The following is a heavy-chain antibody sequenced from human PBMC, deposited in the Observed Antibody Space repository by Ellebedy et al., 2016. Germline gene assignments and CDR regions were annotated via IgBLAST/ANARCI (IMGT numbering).Heavy chain of an antibody. CDR2: IRSSSSHI. V-gene: IGHV3-21*01. CDR3: AKHGPEHFDY. J-gene: IGHJ4*02. CDR1: GFTFSSYS. Sequence: GESLKISXAASGFTFSSYSMNWVRQAPGKGLEWVSSIRSSSSHIYYADSVKGRFTISRDNAKNSLYLQMDSLRAEDTALYYCAKHGPEHFDYWGQGTLVTVSS.